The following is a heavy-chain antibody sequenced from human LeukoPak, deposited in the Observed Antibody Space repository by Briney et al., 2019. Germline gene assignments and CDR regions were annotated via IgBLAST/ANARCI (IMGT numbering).Heavy chain of an antibody. J-gene: IGHJ4*02. CDR3: ARSRFGYFDY. V-gene: IGHV4-59*12. CDR1: GGSISSYY. Sequence: SETLSLTCTVSGGSISSYYWSWIRQPPGKGLEWIGYIYYSGSTNYNPSLKSRVTISVDTSKNQFSLKLSSVTAADTAVYYCARSRFGYFDYWGQGTLVTVSS. D-gene: IGHD3-10*01. CDR2: IYYSGST.